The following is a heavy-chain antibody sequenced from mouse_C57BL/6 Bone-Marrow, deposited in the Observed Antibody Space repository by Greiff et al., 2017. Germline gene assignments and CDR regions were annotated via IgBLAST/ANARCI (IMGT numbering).Heavy chain of an antibody. V-gene: IGHV3-8*01. CDR1: GYSITGDY. Sequence: EVKLQESGPGLAKPSQTLSLTCSVTGYSITGDYWNWIRKFPGNKLEYMGYISYSGSTYYNPSLKSRISITRDTSKNQYYLQLNSVNTEDTATYYCACGGYSMDYWGQGTSVTVSS. D-gene: IGHD1-1*02. J-gene: IGHJ4*01. CDR2: ISYSGST. CDR3: ACGGYSMDY.